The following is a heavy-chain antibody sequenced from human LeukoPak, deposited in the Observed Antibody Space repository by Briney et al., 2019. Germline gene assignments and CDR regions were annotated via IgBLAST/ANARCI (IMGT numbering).Heavy chain of an antibody. CDR2: IKQDGSEK. CDR3: ARAQRTYSSGWFGFDS. V-gene: IGHV3-7*03. CDR1: GFTFSSYW. D-gene: IGHD6-19*01. J-gene: IGHJ4*02. Sequence: PGGSLRLSCAASGFTFSSYWMSWVRQAPGKGLEWVANIKQDGSEKYYVDSVKGRFTISRDNAQNSLLLQMNSLRAEDTAVYCCARAQRTYSSGWFGFDSWGQGTLVTVST.